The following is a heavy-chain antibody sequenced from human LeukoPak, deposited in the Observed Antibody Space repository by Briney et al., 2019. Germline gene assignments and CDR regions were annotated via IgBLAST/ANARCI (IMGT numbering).Heavy chain of an antibody. CDR2: IIPIFGTA. CDR1: GGTFSSYA. V-gene: IGHV1-69*13. D-gene: IGHD3-3*01. CDR3: ARGITILGVVIRDYYYYMDV. J-gene: IGHJ6*03. Sequence: SVKVSCKASGGTFSSYAISWVRQAPGQGLEWMGGIIPIFGTANYAQKFQGRVTITADESTSTAYMELSSLRSEDTAVYYCARGITILGVVIRDYYYYMDVWGKGTTVTVSS.